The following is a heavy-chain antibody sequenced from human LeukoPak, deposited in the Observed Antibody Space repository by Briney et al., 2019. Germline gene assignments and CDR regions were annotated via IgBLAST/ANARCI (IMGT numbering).Heavy chain of an antibody. D-gene: IGHD3-3*01. CDR3: ARDYDFWSGYYYYFDY. CDR1: GFTFSSYA. J-gene: IGHJ4*02. V-gene: IGHV3-30-3*01. CDR2: LSYDGSNK. Sequence: GGPLRLSGAASGFTFSSYARHGVRQAPGKGREWVAVLSYDGSNKYYADSVKGRFTISRDNSKNTLYLQMNSLRAEDTAVYYCARDYDFWSGYYYYFDYWGQGTLVTVSS.